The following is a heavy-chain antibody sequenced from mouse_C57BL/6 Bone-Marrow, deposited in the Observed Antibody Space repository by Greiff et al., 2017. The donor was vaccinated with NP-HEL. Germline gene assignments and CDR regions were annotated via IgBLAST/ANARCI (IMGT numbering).Heavy chain of an antibody. D-gene: IGHD2-3*01. Sequence: QVQLQQSGAELVRPGTSVKVSCKASGYAFTNYLIEWVKQRPGQGLEWIGVINPGSGGTNYNEKFKGKATLTADKSSSTAYMQLSSLTSEDSAVYFCAREGWLLRYFDYWGQGTTLTVSS. CDR2: INPGSGGT. CDR1: GYAFTNYL. V-gene: IGHV1-54*01. CDR3: AREGWLLRYFDY. J-gene: IGHJ2*01.